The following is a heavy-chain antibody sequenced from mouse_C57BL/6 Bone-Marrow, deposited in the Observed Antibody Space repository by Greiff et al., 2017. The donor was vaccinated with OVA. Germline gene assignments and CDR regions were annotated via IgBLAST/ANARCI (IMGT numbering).Heavy chain of an antibody. V-gene: IGHV1-7*01. CDR1: GYTFTSYW. CDR3: ARLVLPLYAMDY. D-gene: IGHD2-1*01. J-gene: IGHJ4*01. Sequence: VQLQQSGAELAKPGASVKLSCKASGYTFTSYWMHWVKQRPGQGLEWIGYINPSSGYTKYNQKFKYKATLTADKSSSTAYMQLSSLTYEDSAVYYCARLVLPLYAMDYWGQGTSVTVSS. CDR2: INPSSGYT.